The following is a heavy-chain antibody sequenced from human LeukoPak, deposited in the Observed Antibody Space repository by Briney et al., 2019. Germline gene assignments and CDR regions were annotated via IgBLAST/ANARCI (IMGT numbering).Heavy chain of an antibody. CDR3: ARHSSAARPNFDY. CDR2: IYYSEST. Sequence: SETLSLTCTVSGGSISTSSYYWGWIRQPPGKGLEWIGSIYYSESTYYNPSLKSRVTISVDTSKNQFSLKVTSMTAADTAVYYCARHSSAARPNFDYWGQGTLVTVSS. J-gene: IGHJ4*02. V-gene: IGHV4-39*01. CDR1: GGSISTSSYY. D-gene: IGHD6-6*01.